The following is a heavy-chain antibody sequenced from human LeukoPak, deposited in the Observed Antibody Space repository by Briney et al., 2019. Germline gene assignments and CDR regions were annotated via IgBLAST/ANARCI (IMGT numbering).Heavy chain of an antibody. CDR3: ARWYSGSTSSYFDN. CDR2: IDWDDDK. D-gene: IGHD1-26*01. J-gene: IGHJ4*02. Sequence: ASGPTLVNTTQTLTLTCTFPGFSLSTSGLCVSWIRQPPGKALEWLARIDWDDDKYYRTSLKTRLTISKDTSKNQVVLTMTSMDPVDTAAYYCARWYSGSTSSYFDNWGQGTLVTVSS. V-gene: IGHV2-70*11. CDR1: GFSLSTSGLC.